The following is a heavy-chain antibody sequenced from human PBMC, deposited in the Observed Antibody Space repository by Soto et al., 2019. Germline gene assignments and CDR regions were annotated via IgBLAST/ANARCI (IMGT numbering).Heavy chain of an antibody. J-gene: IGHJ4*02. CDR3: ANDFLGSVRGTGVFDY. CDR1: GFTFSNFV. D-gene: IGHD3-10*01. CDR2: IGGSGGST. V-gene: IGHV3-23*01. Sequence: EVQLLGSGGGLVQPGGSLRLSCAASGFTFSNFVMSWLRQAPGKGLEWVSGIGGSGGSTYYADSVKGRFTISRDNSKNTLFMQMNSLRADDTAVYFCANDFLGSVRGTGVFDYWGQGTLVTVSS.